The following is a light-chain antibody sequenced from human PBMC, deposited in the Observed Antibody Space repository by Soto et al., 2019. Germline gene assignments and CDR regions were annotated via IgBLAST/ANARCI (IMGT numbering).Light chain of an antibody. CDR2: DNY. V-gene: IGLV1-51*01. CDR1: SSNIGNNY. Sequence: QSVLTQPPSVSAAPGQKVTISCSGSSSNIGNNYVYWYQQVPGTAPKLLIYDNYKRPSGIPDRFSGSKSGTSATLGITGPQTGDEADYYCETWDISLFAVVFGGGTKVTVL. CDR3: ETWDISLFAVV. J-gene: IGLJ2*01.